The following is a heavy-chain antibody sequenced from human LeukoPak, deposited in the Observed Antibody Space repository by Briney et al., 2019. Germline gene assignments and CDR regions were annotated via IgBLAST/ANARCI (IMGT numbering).Heavy chain of an antibody. CDR3: ATGYGSGRGAFDI. D-gene: IGHD6-19*01. CDR2: IYPGDSDT. J-gene: IGHJ3*02. CDR1: GYSFTSYW. V-gene: IGHV5-51*01. Sequence: GESLRISCKGSGYSFTSYWIGWVRQMPGKGLEWMGIIYPGDSDTRYSPSFQGQVTISADKSITTAYLQWSSLRASDAAMYYCATGYGSGRGAFDIWGQGTMVTVSS.